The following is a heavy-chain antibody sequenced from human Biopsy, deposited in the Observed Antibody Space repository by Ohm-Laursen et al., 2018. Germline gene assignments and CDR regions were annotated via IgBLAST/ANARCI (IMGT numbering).Heavy chain of an antibody. Sequence: SLRLSCAASGFTFSSYSMNWVRQAPGKGLEWVSFISSGSSPIYYADSVKGRFIISRDDAKSSLYLQMNSLRAEDTAVYYCARGRTGGWGQGTLVTVSS. D-gene: IGHD1/OR15-1a*01. CDR3: ARGRTGG. CDR2: ISSGSSPI. V-gene: IGHV3-48*01. J-gene: IGHJ4*02. CDR1: GFTFSSYS.